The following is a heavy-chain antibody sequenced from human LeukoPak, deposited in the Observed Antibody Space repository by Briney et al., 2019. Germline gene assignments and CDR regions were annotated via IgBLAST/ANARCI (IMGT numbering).Heavy chain of an antibody. CDR3: ARDSSSWYYYYYGMDV. Sequence: PGGSLRLSCAASGFTFSSYWMSWVRKAPGKGLEWVANIKQDGSEKYYVDSVKGRFTISRDNAKNSLYLQMNSLRAEDTAVYYCARDSSSWYYYYYGMDVWGQGTTVTVSS. D-gene: IGHD6-13*01. V-gene: IGHV3-7*04. CDR2: IKQDGSEK. CDR1: GFTFSSYW. J-gene: IGHJ6*02.